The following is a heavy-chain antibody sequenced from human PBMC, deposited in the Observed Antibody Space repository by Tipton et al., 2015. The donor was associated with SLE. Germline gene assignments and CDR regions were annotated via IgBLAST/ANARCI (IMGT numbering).Heavy chain of an antibody. J-gene: IGHJ4*02. CDR1: GFTFDDYA. V-gene: IGHV3-9*01. CDR3: AKDLARSGSYYGGFDY. CDR2: ISWNSGSI. D-gene: IGHD1-26*01. Sequence: SLRLSCAASGFTFDDYAMHWVRQAPGKGLEWVSGISWNSGSIGYADSVKGRVTISRDNAKNSLYLQMNSLRAEDTALYYCAKDLARSGSYYGGFDYWGQGTLVTVSS.